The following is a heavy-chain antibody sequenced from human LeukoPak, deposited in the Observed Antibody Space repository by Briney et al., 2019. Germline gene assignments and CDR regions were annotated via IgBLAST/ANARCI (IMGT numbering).Heavy chain of an antibody. CDR1: GGAIGNYY. CDR3: VRDFPILIWVGDLLSPEYYYFMDV. CDR2: IYSNGAT. D-gene: IGHD3-10*01. V-gene: IGHV4-4*07. J-gene: IGHJ6*03. Sequence: SETLSLTCTVSGGAIGNYYWNWIRQPAGKGLEWIGRIYSNGATSYNPSLKSRVTLSLDTPNNQFSLGLTSVTAAGSAIYYCVRDFPILIWVGDLLSPEYYYFMDVWGKGTTVTVSS.